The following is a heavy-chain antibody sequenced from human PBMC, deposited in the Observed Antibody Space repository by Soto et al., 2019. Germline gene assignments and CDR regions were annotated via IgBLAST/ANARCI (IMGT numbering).Heavy chain of an antibody. Sequence: PSETLSLTCSVSGGSISTYYWSWIRQPPGKGLEWIASVFYDGSTYYNPSLRSRVTISIDTPKNQFSLNLSSVTAADTAVYYCARDSGGLDPWGQGTLVTVSS. D-gene: IGHD2-15*01. J-gene: IGHJ5*02. V-gene: IGHV4-59*12. CDR2: VFYDGST. CDR3: ARDSGGLDP. CDR1: GGSISTYY.